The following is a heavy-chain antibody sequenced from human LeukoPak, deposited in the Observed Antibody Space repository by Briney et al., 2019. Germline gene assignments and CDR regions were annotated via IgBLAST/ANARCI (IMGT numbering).Heavy chain of an antibody. D-gene: IGHD4/OR15-4a*01. J-gene: IGHJ3*02. V-gene: IGHV4-31*03. Sequence: SETLSLTCTVSGGSISSGGYYWSWIRQHPGKGLEWIGYIYYSGSTYYNPSLKSRVTISVDTSKNQFSLKLNSVTAADTAVYYCARLTDLGLPDAFDIWGRGTLVTVSS. CDR3: ARLTDLGLPDAFDI. CDR1: GGSISSGGYY. CDR2: IYYSGST.